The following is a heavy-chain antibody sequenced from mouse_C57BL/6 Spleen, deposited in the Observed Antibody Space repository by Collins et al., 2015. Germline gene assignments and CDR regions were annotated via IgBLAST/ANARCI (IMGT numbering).Heavy chain of an antibody. V-gene: IGHV1-12*01. CDR3: ARDGNYAWFAY. D-gene: IGHD2-1*01. J-gene: IGHJ3*01. CDR2: IYPGNGDT. CDR1: GYTFTSYN. Sequence: QAYLQQSGAELVRPGASVRMSCKASGYTFTSYNMHWVKQTPRQGLEWIGTIYPGNGDTSYNQKFKGKATLTVDKSSSTAYMQLSSLTSEDSAVYFCARDGNYAWFAYWGQGTLVTISA.